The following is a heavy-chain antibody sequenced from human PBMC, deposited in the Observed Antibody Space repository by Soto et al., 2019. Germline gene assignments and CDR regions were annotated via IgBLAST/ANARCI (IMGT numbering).Heavy chain of an antibody. CDR1: GVTFKDYG. D-gene: IGHD1-26*01. Sequence: GGSLRLSCGAPGVTFKDYGMHWVRQAPGKGLEWVAVISYDGKQTNYADSVKGRFTISTDKSKRTLLLQMNSLRVDDTAVYYCARDGWGSNWYFDLWGRGTLVTVSS. CDR2: ISYDGKQT. J-gene: IGHJ2*01. V-gene: IGHV3-30*03. CDR3: ARDGWGSNWYFDL.